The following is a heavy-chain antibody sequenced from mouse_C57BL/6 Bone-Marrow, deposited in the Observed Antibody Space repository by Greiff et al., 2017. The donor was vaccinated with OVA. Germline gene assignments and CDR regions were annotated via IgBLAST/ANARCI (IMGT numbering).Heavy chain of an antibody. CDR1: GFNIKDDY. CDR3: TTATAVVAPDY. CDR2: IDPENGDT. Sequence: DVQLQESGAELVRPGASVKLSCTASGFNIKDDYMHWVKQRPEQGLEWIGWIDPENGDTEYASKFQGKATITADTSSNTAYLQLISLTLEDKDVYDCTTATAVVAPDYWGQGTTLTVSS. J-gene: IGHJ2*01. V-gene: IGHV14-4*01. D-gene: IGHD1-1*01.